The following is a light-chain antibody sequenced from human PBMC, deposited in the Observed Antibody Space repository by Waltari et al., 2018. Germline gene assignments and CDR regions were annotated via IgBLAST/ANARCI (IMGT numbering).Light chain of an antibody. J-gene: IGLJ3*02. V-gene: IGLV3-21*04. CDR1: NIGSKS. Sequence: SYVLTQPPSVSVAPGKTARITCGGNNIGSKSVHWYQQKPGQAPVLVIYYDSDRPSGIPARFSGSNSGNTATLTISRVEAGDEADYYCQVWDTRSDHPYGMFGGGTKLTVL. CDR3: QVWDTRSDHPYGM. CDR2: YDS.